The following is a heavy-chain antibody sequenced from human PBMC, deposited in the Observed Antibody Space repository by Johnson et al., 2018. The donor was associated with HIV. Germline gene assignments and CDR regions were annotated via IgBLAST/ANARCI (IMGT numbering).Heavy chain of an antibody. J-gene: IGHJ3*02. CDR3: ARDVNRYYYVGAFDI. V-gene: IGHV3-30*04. D-gene: IGHD3-10*02. CDR2: ISYDGSNK. CDR1: GFTFSSYA. Sequence: VQLVESGGGVVQPGRSLRLSCAASGFTFSSYAMHWVRQAPGKGLEWVAVISYDGSNKYYADSVKGRFTISRDNAKNSLYLQMNSLRAEDTAVYYCARDVNRYYYVGAFDIWGQGTMVTVSS.